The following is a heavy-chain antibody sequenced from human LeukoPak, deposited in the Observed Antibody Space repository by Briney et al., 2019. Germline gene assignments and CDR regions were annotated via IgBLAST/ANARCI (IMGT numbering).Heavy chain of an antibody. CDR3: ARWVGYCSSTSCYDGDNWFDP. Sequence: GGSLRLSCAASGFTFSSYWMSWVRQAPGKGLEWVANIKQDGSEKYYVDSVKGRFTISRDNAKNSLYLQMNSLRAEDTAVYYCARWVGYCSSTSCYDGDNWFDPWGQGTLVTASS. CDR1: GFTFSSYW. V-gene: IGHV3-7*01. D-gene: IGHD2-2*01. J-gene: IGHJ5*02. CDR2: IKQDGSEK.